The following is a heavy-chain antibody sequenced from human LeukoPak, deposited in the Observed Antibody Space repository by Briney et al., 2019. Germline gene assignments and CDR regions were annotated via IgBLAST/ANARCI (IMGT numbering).Heavy chain of an antibody. J-gene: IGHJ4*02. D-gene: IGHD6-19*01. V-gene: IGHV4-39*01. CDR1: GDSISTSSYY. CDR2: IYYTGST. Sequence: SETLSLTCTVSGDSISTSSYYWGWIRQPPGKGLEWIGSIYYTGSTFYNPSLKSRVTISVDASKNQFSLKLSSVTAADTAVYYCARHYNSGWYFDYWGQGTLITVSS. CDR3: ARHYNSGWYFDY.